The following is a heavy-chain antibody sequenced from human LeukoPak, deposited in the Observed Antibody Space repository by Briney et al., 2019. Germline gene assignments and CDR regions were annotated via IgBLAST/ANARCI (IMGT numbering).Heavy chain of an antibody. V-gene: IGHV4-61*02. CDR3: ARDPPYYDILTGYHPDAFDI. J-gene: IGHJ3*02. CDR2: IYTSGST. Sequence: SQTLSLTCTVSGGSISSGSYYWSWIRQPAGKGLECIGRIYTSGSTNYNPSLKSRVTISVDTSKNQFSLKLSSVTAADTAVYYCARDPPYYDILTGYHPDAFDIWGQGTMVTVSS. D-gene: IGHD3-9*01. CDR1: GGSISSGSYY.